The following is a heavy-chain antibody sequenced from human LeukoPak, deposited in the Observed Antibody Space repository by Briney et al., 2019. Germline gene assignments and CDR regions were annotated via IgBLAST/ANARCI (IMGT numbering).Heavy chain of an antibody. V-gene: IGHV4-34*01. Sequence: SETLSLTCDVSGGSCDDYYCSWIRQPPGKGLEWIGEIHPHGILYYNSSLMSRVTISIDTSKSQFSLRLTSVTAADTAFYCARGRDRSKAGDHWGQGSLVTVSS. D-gene: IGHD5-24*01. J-gene: IGHJ4*02. CDR1: GGSCDDYY. CDR3: ARGRDRSKAGDH. CDR2: IHPHGIL.